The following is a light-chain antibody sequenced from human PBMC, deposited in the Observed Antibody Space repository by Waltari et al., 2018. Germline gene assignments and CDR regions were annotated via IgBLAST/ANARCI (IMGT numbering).Light chain of an antibody. CDR2: GAS. V-gene: IGKV3-20*01. Sequence: EIVLPQSPGTLSLSPGERATLSCRASQSVSSTYLAWYQQKPGQAPRLLIYGASSRATGIPDRFSGSGSGTDFTLTISRLEPEDFAVYYCHHYGGSPRTFGQGTKVEIK. J-gene: IGKJ1*01. CDR3: HHYGGSPRT. CDR1: QSVSSTY.